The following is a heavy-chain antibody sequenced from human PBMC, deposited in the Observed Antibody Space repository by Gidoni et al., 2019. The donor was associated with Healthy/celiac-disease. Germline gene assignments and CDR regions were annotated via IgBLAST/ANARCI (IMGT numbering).Heavy chain of an antibody. CDR2: IYYSGST. CDR1: GGSISSSSYY. D-gene: IGHD3-16*01. J-gene: IGHJ4*02. V-gene: IGHV4-39*01. Sequence: QLQLQESGPGLVKPSETLSPTCTVSGGSISSSSYYWGWIRQPPGKGLEWIGSIYYSGSTYYNPSLKSRVTISVDTSKNQFSLKLSSVTAADTAVYYCASYWGGAVDYWGQGTLVTVSS. CDR3: ASYWGGAVDY.